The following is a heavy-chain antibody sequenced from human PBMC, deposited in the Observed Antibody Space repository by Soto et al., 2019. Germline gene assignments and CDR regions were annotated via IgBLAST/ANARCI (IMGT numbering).Heavy chain of an antibody. J-gene: IGHJ4*02. CDR1: GGYLSSGDYY. CDR2: IYYSAST. D-gene: IGHD5-18*01. Sequence: SETVSLTCTVAGGYLSSGDYYWSWIRQPPGKGLEWIGYIYYSASTYYNPSLKSRVTISVDTSKNQFSLQLSSVTAADTAVYYCASHSYGYTFYDYWGQGTLVTVSS. V-gene: IGHV4-30-4*01. CDR3: ASHSYGYTFYDY.